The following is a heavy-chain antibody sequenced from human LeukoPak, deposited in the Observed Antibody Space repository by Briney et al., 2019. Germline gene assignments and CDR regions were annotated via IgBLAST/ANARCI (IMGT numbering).Heavy chain of an antibody. D-gene: IGHD2-2*01. CDR3: ARAADCSSTSCYYYYMDV. V-gene: IGHV1-18*04. CDR1: GYTFTGYY. CDR2: ISAYNGNT. Sequence: ASVKVSCKASGYTFTGYYMHWVRQAPGQGLEWMGWISAYNGNTNYAQKLQGRVTMTTDTSTSTAYMELRSLRSDDTAVYYCARAADCSSTSCYYYYMDVWGKGTTVTVSS. J-gene: IGHJ6*03.